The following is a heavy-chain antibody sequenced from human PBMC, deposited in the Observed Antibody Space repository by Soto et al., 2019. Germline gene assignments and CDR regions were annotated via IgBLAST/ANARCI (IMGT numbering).Heavy chain of an antibody. CDR3: ARPGNGYKAIYYGLDV. J-gene: IGHJ6*02. CDR1: GFSFTSFW. V-gene: IGHV5-51*01. CDR2: IYPGDSDA. Sequence: GESLKISCRGSGFSFTSFWIAWVRQMPGKGLEWMGIIYPGDSDARYNPSFQGQVTISADKSISTAYLQWSSLRASDTAMYYCARPGNGYKAIYYGLDVWGQGTTVTVSS. D-gene: IGHD5-18*01.